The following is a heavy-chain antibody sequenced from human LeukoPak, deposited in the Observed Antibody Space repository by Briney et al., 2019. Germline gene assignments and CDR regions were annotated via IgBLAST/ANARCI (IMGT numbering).Heavy chain of an antibody. J-gene: IGHJ6*02. CDR3: ARDRIVGAPGGGMDV. Sequence: PGGSLRLSCAASGFTVSSNYMSWIRQAPGKGLEWVSYISSSSSYTNYADSVKGRFTISRDNAKNSLYLQMNSLRAEDTAVYYCARDRIVGAPGGGMDVWGQGTTVTVSS. V-gene: IGHV3-11*05. D-gene: IGHD1-26*01. CDR1: GFTVSSNY. CDR2: ISSSSSYT.